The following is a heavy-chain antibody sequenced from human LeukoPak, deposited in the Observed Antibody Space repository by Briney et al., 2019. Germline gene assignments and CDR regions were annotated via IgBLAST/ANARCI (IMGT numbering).Heavy chain of an antibody. J-gene: IGHJ4*02. CDR1: GFTFSNNW. CDR2: ISSDGRRT. V-gene: IGHV3-74*01. Sequence: PGGSLRLSCAASGFTFSNNWMHWVRQVPGKGLVWVSRISSDGRRTDYADPVKGRFTVSRDNAKNTLYLQMNSLRAEDTAVYYCARAGWEYKFDYWGQGDLVTVSS. D-gene: IGHD1-1*01. CDR3: ARAGWEYKFDY.